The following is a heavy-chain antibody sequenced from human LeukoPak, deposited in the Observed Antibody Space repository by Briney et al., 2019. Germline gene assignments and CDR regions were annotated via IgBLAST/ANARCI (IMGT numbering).Heavy chain of an antibody. CDR1: GFSFSVYY. J-gene: IGHJ4*02. V-gene: IGHV3-74*01. CDR3: VAYNWNYPDY. D-gene: IGHD1-7*01. CDR2: INTDGRET. Sequence: PGGSLRLPCAASGFSFSVYYLYWVRQSPEKGLVWGPSINTDGRETAYADPVKGRYTISRDKAKNTLLRQMNSLRAEDTAVYYCVAYNWNYPDYGGQGTLVTVS.